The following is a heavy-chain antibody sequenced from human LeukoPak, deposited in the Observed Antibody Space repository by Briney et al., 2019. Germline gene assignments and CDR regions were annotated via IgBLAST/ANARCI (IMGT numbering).Heavy chain of an antibody. CDR2: IDSGSNM. V-gene: IGHV3-53*01. Sequence: PGGSLRLSCVVSGFTLSNNYMRWVRQAPGKGLEWVSLIDSGSNMYYSDSVKGRFTISRDNSKNTLYLQMNSLRAEDTAVYYCARGITPNWVYPWGQGHLVTVSS. D-gene: IGHD2-15*01. CDR3: ARGITPNWVYP. CDR1: GFTLSNNY. J-gene: IGHJ5*02.